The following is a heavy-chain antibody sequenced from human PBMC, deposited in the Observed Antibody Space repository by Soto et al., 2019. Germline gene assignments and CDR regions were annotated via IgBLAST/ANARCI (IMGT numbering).Heavy chain of an antibody. CDR1: GFPFSSYW. CDR2: ISGDGVTT. Sequence: EVQLVESGGDLVQRGGSLRLSCAASGFPFSSYWMHWVRHTPGKGLDWVARISGDGVTTYYADSVTGRFTVSRDNAKNPPSLQISGLRAEDTAVYYCAREYYGLLTGSYTDYWGQGTLVSVSS. D-gene: IGHD3-9*01. CDR3: AREYYGLLTGSYTDY. J-gene: IGHJ4*02. V-gene: IGHV3-74*01.